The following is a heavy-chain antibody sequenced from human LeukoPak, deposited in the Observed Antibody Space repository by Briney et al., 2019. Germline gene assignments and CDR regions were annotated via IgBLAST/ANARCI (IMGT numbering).Heavy chain of an antibody. V-gene: IGHV4-39*07. CDR2: IYYSGST. Sequence: SETLFLTCTVSGGSISSSSYYWGWIRQPPGKGLEWIGSIYYSGSTYYNPSLKSRVTISVDTSKNQFSLKLSSVTAADTAVYYCASSPRKKKRAAGTGDAFDIWGQGTMVTVSS. D-gene: IGHD6-13*01. CDR3: ASSPRKKKRAAGTGDAFDI. CDR1: GGSISSSSYY. J-gene: IGHJ3*02.